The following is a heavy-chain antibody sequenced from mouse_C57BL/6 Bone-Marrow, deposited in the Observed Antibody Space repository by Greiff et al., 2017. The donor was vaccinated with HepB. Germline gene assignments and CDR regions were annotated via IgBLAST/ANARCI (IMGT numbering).Heavy chain of an antibody. CDR1: GYTFTDYY. CDR2: INPNNGGT. Sequence: VQLQQSGPELVKPGASVKISCKASGYTFTDYYMNWVKQSHGKSLEWIGDINPNNGGTSYNQKFKGKATLTVDKSSSTAYMELRSLTSEDSAVYYCAVLLRSWFAYWGQGTLVTVSA. D-gene: IGHD1-1*01. J-gene: IGHJ3*01. CDR3: AVLLRSWFAY. V-gene: IGHV1-26*01.